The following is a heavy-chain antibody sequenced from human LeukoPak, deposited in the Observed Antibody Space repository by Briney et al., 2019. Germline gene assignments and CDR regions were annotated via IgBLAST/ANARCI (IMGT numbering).Heavy chain of an antibody. J-gene: IGHJ4*02. CDR2: IYHSGTT. CDR3: ASSEYSTSWYSFGY. D-gene: IGHD6-6*01. V-gene: IGHV4-38-2*01. Sequence: SQTLSLTCAVSGYSISSGYYWGWIRQPPGKGLEWIGNIYHSGTTFYNPSLRSRVTISVDTTKNQFSLKLTSVTAADTAVYYCASSEYSTSWYSFGYWGQGTLVPVSS. CDR1: GYSISSGYY.